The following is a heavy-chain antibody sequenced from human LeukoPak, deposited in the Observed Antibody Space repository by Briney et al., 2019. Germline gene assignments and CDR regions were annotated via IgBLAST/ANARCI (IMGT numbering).Heavy chain of an antibody. Sequence: GGSLRLSCAASGFTFSSYGMHWARQAPGKGLEWVAVISYDGSNKYYADSVKGRFTISRDNSKNTLYLQMNSLRAEDTAVYYCANGDPASYYYYYGMDVWGKGTTVTVSS. CDR1: GFTFSSYG. CDR3: ANGDPASYYYYYGMDV. V-gene: IGHV3-30*18. CDR2: ISYDGSNK. D-gene: IGHD4-17*01. J-gene: IGHJ6*04.